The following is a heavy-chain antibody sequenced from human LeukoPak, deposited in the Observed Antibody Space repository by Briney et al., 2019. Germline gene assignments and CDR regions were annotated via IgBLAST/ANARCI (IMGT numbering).Heavy chain of an antibody. CDR3: ARHLGVVPAALDY. V-gene: IGHV4-39*01. Sequence: SKTLSLTCTVSGGSISSSSYYWGWIRQPPGKGLEWIGSIYYSGSTYYNPSLKSRVTISVDTSKNQFSLKLSSVTAADTAVYYCARHLGVVPAALDYWGQGTLVTVSS. CDR1: GGSISSSSYY. CDR2: IYYSGST. D-gene: IGHD2-2*01. J-gene: IGHJ4*02.